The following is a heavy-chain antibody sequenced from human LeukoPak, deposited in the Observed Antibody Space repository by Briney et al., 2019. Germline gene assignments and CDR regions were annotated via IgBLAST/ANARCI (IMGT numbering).Heavy chain of an antibody. Sequence: PGGSLRLSCAASGFSFSSYAMHWVRQAPGKGLEWVAVISYDGSNKYYADSVKGRFTISRDNSKNTLYLQMNSLRAEDTAVYYCAKVGTYYYGSGSHFDYWGQGTLVTVSS. CDR2: ISYDGSNK. J-gene: IGHJ4*02. CDR3: AKVGTYYYGSGSHFDY. D-gene: IGHD3-10*01. CDR1: GFSFSSYA. V-gene: IGHV3-30*04.